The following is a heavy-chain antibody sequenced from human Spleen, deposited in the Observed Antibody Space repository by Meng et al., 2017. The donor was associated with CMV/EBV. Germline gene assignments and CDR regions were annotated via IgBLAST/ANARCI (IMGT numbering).Heavy chain of an antibody. CDR2: INPNSGGT. D-gene: IGHD1-14*01. Sequence: SGYTFTGYYMHWVRQAPGQGLEWMGWINPNSGGTNDAQKFQGRVTMTRDTSINTAYIKLSRLTSDDTAIYFCARGRKYKTSSYWFDRWGQGTLVTVSS. V-gene: IGHV1-2*02. CDR1: GYTFTGYY. CDR3: ARGRKYKTSSYWFDR. J-gene: IGHJ5*02.